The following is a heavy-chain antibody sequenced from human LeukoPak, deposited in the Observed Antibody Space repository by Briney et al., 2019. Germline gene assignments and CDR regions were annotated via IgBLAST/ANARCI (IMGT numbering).Heavy chain of an antibody. D-gene: IGHD1/OR15-1a*01. Sequence: SETLSLTCAAHGGSFRDYYWSWILQPPGKGLEWIGEIEPNGRAKYSPSLKSRVTILIDMSKNQFSLKLSSVTAADTAVYYCARAREGTQTNPLYYYYYMDVWDKGTTVTVSS. CDR1: GGSFRDYY. V-gene: IGHV4-34*01. CDR2: IEPNGRA. CDR3: ARAREGTQTNPLYYYYYMDV. J-gene: IGHJ6*03.